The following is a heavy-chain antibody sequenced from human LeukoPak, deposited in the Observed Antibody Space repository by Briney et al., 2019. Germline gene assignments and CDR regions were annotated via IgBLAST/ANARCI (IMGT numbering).Heavy chain of an antibody. V-gene: IGHV3-23*01. CDR3: AKAMEWLLFSPPFFDY. D-gene: IGHD3-3*01. Sequence: GGSLRLSCTASGFTFSSYAMSWVRQAPGKRLEWVSAISGSGGSTYYADSVKGRFTISGDNSKNTLYLQMNSLRAEDTAVYYCAKAMEWLLFSPPFFDYWGQGTLVTVSS. CDR1: GFTFSSYA. J-gene: IGHJ4*02. CDR2: ISGSGGST.